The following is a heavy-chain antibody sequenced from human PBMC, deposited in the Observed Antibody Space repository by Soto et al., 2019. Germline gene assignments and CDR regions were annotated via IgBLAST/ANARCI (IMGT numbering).Heavy chain of an antibody. J-gene: IGHJ6*03. Sequence: GGSLRLSCAASGFTFSSYAMTWVRQAPGKGLEWVSTISNRGTTYYADSVKGRFTISRDNSKGTLYLQMNSLRAEDTAVYYCAREGIRSVTTPAEGYCYYMDVWGKGTTVTVSS. D-gene: IGHD4-17*01. V-gene: IGHV3-23*01. CDR3: AREGIRSVTTPAEGYCYYMDV. CDR2: ISNRGTT. CDR1: GFTFSSYA.